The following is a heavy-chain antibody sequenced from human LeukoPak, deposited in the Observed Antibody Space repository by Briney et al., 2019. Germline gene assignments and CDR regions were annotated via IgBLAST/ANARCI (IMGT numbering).Heavy chain of an antibody. J-gene: IGHJ4*02. Sequence: GGSLRLSCAASGFTVSSNYMSWIRQAPGKGLEWVSIIYSGGSVRYADSVRGRFTISRDDSKNTVYLQMNSLRAEDTAVYYCARDSAAKGYWGQGTLVTVSS. V-gene: IGHV3-53*01. CDR1: GFTVSSNY. CDR3: ARDSAAKGY. CDR2: IYSGGSV. D-gene: IGHD6-19*01.